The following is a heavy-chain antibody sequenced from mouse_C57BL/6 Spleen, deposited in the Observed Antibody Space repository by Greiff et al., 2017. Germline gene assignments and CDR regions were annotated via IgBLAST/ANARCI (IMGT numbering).Heavy chain of an antibody. CDR1: GYTFTDYY. CDR3: AREGTGTRDSYWYFDV. J-gene: IGHJ1*03. CDR2: INPNNGGT. D-gene: IGHD4-1*01. V-gene: IGHV1-26*01. Sequence: EVQLQQSGPELVKPGASVKISCKASGYTFTDYYMNWVKQSHGKSLEWIGDINPNNGGTSYNQKFKGKATLTVDKSSSTAYMELRSLTSEDSAVYYCAREGTGTRDSYWYFDVWGTGTTVTVSS.